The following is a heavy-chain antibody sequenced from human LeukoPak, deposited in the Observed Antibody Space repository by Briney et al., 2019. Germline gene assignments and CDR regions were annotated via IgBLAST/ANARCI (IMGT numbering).Heavy chain of an antibody. V-gene: IGHV3-30*18. CDR1: GFTFSSYG. Sequence: GGSLRLSCAASGFTFSSYGMHWVRQAPGKGLEWVAVISYDGSNKYYADSVKGRFTISRDNSKNTLHLQMSSLRADDSATYYCAKESDSIFGVFSGMDVWGQGTTVIVSS. CDR2: ISYDGSNK. D-gene: IGHD3-3*02. J-gene: IGHJ6*02. CDR3: AKESDSIFGVFSGMDV.